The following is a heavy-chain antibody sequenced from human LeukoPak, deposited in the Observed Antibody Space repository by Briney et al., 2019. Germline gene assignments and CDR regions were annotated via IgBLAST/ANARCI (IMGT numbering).Heavy chain of an antibody. CDR1: GGSISSNY. CDR3: ARQGGSFAFDI. D-gene: IGHD1-26*01. CDR2: IYNSGST. V-gene: IGHV4-59*08. J-gene: IGHJ3*02. Sequence: SETLSLTCTVSGGSISSNYWSWIRQPPGEGLEWIGYIYNSGSTNYNPSLKSRVTISVDTSKNQFSLKLNSVTAADTAVYYCARQGGSFAFDIWGQGTMVTVSS.